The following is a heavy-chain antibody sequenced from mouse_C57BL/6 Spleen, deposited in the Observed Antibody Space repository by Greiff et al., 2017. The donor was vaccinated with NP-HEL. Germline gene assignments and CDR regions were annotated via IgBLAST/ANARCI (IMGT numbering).Heavy chain of an antibody. Sequence: QVQLQQPGAELVRPGSSVKLSCKASGYTFTSYWMDWVKQRPGQGLEWIGNIYPSDSETHYNQKFKDKATLTVDKSSSTAYMQLSSLTSEDSAVYYCARNEGYYYGSSYWYFDVWGTGTTVTVSS. CDR1: GYTFTSYW. CDR3: ARNEGYYYGSSYWYFDV. D-gene: IGHD1-1*01. CDR2: IYPSDSET. J-gene: IGHJ1*03. V-gene: IGHV1-61*01.